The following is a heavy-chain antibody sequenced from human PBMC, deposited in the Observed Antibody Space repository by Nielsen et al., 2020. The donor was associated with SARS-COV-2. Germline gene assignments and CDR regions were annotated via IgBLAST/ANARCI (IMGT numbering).Heavy chain of an antibody. CDR1: GYSFTSYW. V-gene: IGHV5-51*01. CDR3: ARHYYDSSGYFDY. Sequence: GGSLRLSCKGSGYSFTSYWIGWVRQTPGKGLEWMGIIYPGDSDTSYSPSFQGQVTISADKSISTAYLQWSSLKASDTAMYYCARHYYDSSGYFDYWGQGTLVTVSS. J-gene: IGHJ4*02. D-gene: IGHD3-22*01. CDR2: IYPGDSDT.